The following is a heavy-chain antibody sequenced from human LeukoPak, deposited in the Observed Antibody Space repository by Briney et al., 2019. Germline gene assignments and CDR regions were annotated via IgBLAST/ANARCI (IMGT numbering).Heavy chain of an antibody. CDR2: IIPILGIA. V-gene: IGHV1-69*04. CDR3: ASSYAPAKHYFDY. CDR1: GGTFSSYA. D-gene: IGHD3-16*01. Sequence: SVKVSCKASGGTFSSYAISWVRQAPGQGLEWMGRIIPILGIANYAQKFQGRVTITADKSTSTAYMELSSLRSEDTAVYYCASSYAPAKHYFDYWGQGTLVTVSS. J-gene: IGHJ4*02.